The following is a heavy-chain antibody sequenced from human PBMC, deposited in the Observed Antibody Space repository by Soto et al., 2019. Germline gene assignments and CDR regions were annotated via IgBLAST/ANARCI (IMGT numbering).Heavy chain of an antibody. Sequence: EVQLVESGGGLVPPGGSLRLSCAASGFTVSSNYMSWVRQAPGKGLEWVSVIYSGGSTYYADSVKGRFTISRDNSKNTLYLQMNSLRAEDTAVYYCARDPFGEGWFDPWGQGTLVTVSS. CDR3: ARDPFGEGWFDP. CDR1: GFTVSSNY. J-gene: IGHJ5*02. CDR2: IYSGGST. D-gene: IGHD3-10*01. V-gene: IGHV3-66*01.